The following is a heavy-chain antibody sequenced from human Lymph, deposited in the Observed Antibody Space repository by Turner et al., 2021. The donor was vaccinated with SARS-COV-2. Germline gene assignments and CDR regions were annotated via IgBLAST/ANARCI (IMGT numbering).Heavy chain of an antibody. V-gene: IGHV1-69*01. J-gene: IGHJ6*02. D-gene: IGHD7-27*01. CDR2: IIPIFGKA. CDR1: GGTFSSYHA. CDR3: ARWRGSISGAVRGMHV. Sequence: QVPLVQSGADAKKPGSSLKVSCKASGGTFSSYHAINWVRQAPGQGLGWRGGIIPIFGKANYAQKFQGRVTITADDSTNTAYMELSSLRSEDTAVYYCARWRGSISGAVRGMHVWGQGTTVTVSS.